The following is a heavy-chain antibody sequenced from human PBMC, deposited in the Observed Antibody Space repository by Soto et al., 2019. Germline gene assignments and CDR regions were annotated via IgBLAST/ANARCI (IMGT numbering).Heavy chain of an antibody. CDR3: AGEKMRSGDPGNFDL. CDR1: GGTFSSYT. D-gene: IGHD4-17*01. Sequence: QVQLVQSGAEVKKPGSSVKVSCKASGGTFSSYTISWVRQAPGQGLEWMGRIIPILGIANYAQKFQGRVTITADKSTSTAYMELSSRRSEDTAVYYCAGEKMRSGDPGNFDLWGRGTLVTVSS. CDR2: IIPILGIA. J-gene: IGHJ2*01. V-gene: IGHV1-69*08.